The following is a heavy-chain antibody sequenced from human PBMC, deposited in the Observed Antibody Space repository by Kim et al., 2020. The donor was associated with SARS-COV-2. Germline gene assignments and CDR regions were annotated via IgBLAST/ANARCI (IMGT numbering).Heavy chain of an antibody. CDR2: IYYSGST. V-gene: IGHV4-59*01. Sequence: SETLSLTCTVSGGSISSYYWSWIRQPPGKGLEWIGYIYYSGSTNYNPSLKSRVTISVDTSKNQFSLKLSSVTAADTAVYYCARSLSGWELPYYYYYYMDVWGKGTTVTVSS. CDR1: GGSISSYY. CDR3: ARSLSGWELPYYYYYYMDV. J-gene: IGHJ6*03. D-gene: IGHD1-26*01.